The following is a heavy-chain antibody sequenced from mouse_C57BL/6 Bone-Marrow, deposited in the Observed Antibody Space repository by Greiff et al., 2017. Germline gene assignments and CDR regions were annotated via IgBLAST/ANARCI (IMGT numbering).Heavy chain of an antibody. V-gene: IGHV5-9*01. J-gene: IGHJ1*03. CDR3: ARRGAAGYFDV. D-gene: IGHD6-1*01. CDR2: ISGGGGNP. Sequence: EVKLMESGGGLVKPGGSLKLSCAASGFTFSSYTMSWVRQTPEKRLEWVATISGGGGNPYYPDSVKGRFTISRDTAKNTLYLQMSSLRSEDTALYYCARRGAAGYFDVWGTGTTVTVSS. CDR1: GFTFSSYT.